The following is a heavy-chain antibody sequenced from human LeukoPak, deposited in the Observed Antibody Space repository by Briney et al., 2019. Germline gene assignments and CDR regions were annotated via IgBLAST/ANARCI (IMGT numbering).Heavy chain of an antibody. J-gene: IGHJ4*02. D-gene: IGHD4-17*01. CDR1: GFTFSSYS. CDR3: ARDVLGDYDY. CDR2: ITPSSSSI. V-gene: IGHV3-48*01. Sequence: PGGSLRLSCAASGFTFSSYSMNWVRQAPGKGLEWISYITPSSSSIYYADSVRGRFTTSRDNAKNSMYLQMNSLRTEDTAVYYCARDVLGDYDYWGQGTLVSASS.